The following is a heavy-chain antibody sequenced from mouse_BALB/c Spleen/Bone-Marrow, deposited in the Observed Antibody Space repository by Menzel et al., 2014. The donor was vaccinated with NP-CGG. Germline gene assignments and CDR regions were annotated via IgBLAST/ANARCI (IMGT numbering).Heavy chain of an antibody. CDR2: INSSGSNT. V-gene: IGHV5-6*02. J-gene: IGHJ1*01. D-gene: IGHD4-1*01. Sequence: EVKLMESGGDLVKPGGSLKLSCAASGFTFSSYGMSWVSQTPDKRLEWVATINSSGSNTYHLDSVRGRSTISRDNAKNTLYLQMTSLKSEDTAMYYCSRRGSWDVGRYFDVWGAGTTVTVSS. CDR1: GFTFSSYG. CDR3: SRRGSWDVGRYFDV.